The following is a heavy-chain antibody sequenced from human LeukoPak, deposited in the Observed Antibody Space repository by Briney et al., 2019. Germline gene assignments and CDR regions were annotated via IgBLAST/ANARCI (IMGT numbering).Heavy chain of an antibody. J-gene: IGHJ4*02. CDR2: IRSKAYGGTT. V-gene: IGHV3-49*04. D-gene: IGHD5-12*01. CDR3: TRNSGYETDPFDY. CDR1: GFTFGDYA. Sequence: GGSLRLSCTASGFTFGDYAMSWVRQAPGKGLECVGFIRSKAYGGTTEYAASVKGRFTISRDDSKSIAYLQMNSLKTEDTAVYYCTRNSGYETDPFDYWGQGTLVTASS.